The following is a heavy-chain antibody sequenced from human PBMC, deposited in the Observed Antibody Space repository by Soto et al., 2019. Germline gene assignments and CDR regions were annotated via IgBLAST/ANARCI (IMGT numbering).Heavy chain of an antibody. J-gene: IGHJ4*02. V-gene: IGHV1-2*04. CDR2: INPNSGGT. CDR1: GYTFTSYA. CDR3: ARGREPIYYDSSGYSNHFDY. Sequence: ASVKVSCKASGYTFTSYAMHWVRQAPGQRLEWMGWINPNSGGTNYAQKFQGWVTMTRDTSISTAYMELSRLRSDDTAVYYCARGREPIYYDSSGYSNHFDYWGQGTLVTVSS. D-gene: IGHD3-22*01.